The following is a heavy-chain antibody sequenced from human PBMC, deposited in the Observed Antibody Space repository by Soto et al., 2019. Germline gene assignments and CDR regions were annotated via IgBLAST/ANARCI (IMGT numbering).Heavy chain of an antibody. CDR3: GRDEVRNGVGV. CDR2: IKGDGSEK. Sequence: GGSLRLSCVASGFTFTSYWMSWVRQAPGKGLEWVANIKGDGSEKKYVDSVKGRFTISRDNAHNSVSLQMNSLGAEDTALYYCGRDEVRNGVGVWGQGTTVTVSS. CDR1: GFTFTSYW. J-gene: IGHJ6*02. V-gene: IGHV3-7*01.